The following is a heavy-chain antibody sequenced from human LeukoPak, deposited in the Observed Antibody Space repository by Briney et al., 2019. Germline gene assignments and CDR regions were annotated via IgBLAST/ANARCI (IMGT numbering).Heavy chain of an antibody. V-gene: IGHV3-30*18. CDR2: ISYDGNNK. J-gene: IGHJ3*02. CDR1: GFTFSSYG. CDR3: AKDWVATIELDAFDI. D-gene: IGHD5-12*01. Sequence: GGSLRLSCAASGFTFSSYGMHWVRQAPGKGLEWVAVISYDGNNKYFADSLKGRFTVSRDNSKNTLYLLMNSLRAEDTAVYYCAKDWVATIELDAFDIWGQGTMVTVSS.